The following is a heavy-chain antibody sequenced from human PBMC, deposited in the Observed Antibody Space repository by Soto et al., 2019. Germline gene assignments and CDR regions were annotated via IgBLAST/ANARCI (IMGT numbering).Heavy chain of an antibody. J-gene: IGHJ4*02. V-gene: IGHV3-23*01. Sequence: LRLSCSASGFAFSAYAMTWVRQAPGKGLEWVSDISDSDGGTHYADSVKGRFTISRDNAKNTLYLQMDRLRVEDAAVYYCAKGRTFFDFWGQGTLVTVSS. CDR1: GFAFSAYA. CDR2: ISDSDGGT. CDR3: AKGRTFFDF.